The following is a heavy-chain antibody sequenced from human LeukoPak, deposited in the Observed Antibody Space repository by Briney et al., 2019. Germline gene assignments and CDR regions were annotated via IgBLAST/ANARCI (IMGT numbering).Heavy chain of an antibody. CDR2: IYYSGST. CDR1: GGSISSYY. Sequence: SETLSLTCTVSGGSISSYYWSWIRQPPGKGLEWIGCIYYSGSTNYNPSLKSRVTISVDTSKKQFSLKLSSVTAADTAMYYCVTYYFDSSGPKKNYWGQGTLVTVSS. J-gene: IGHJ4*02. D-gene: IGHD3-22*01. V-gene: IGHV4-59*12. CDR3: VTYYFDSSGPKKNY.